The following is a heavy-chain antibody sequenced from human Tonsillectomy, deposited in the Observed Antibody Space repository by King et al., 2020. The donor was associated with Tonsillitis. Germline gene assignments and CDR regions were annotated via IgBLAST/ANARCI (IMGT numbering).Heavy chain of an antibody. D-gene: IGHD6-13*01. CDR3: ARSRGSSWANFDY. J-gene: IGHJ4*02. CDR1: GYSFTSYW. V-gene: IGHV5-51*01. CDR2: IYPGDSDT. Sequence: VQLVESGAEVKKPGESLKISCKGSGYSFTSYWIGWVRQMPGKGLEWMGIIYPGDSDTRYSPSFQAQFTISAAKSISTASLQWSSLKASDTAMYYCARSRGSSWANFDYWGQGTLVTVSS.